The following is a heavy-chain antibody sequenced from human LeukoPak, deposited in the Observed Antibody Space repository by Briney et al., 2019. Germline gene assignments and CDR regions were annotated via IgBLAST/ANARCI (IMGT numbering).Heavy chain of an antibody. V-gene: IGHV1-46*01. D-gene: IGHD3-16*01. J-gene: IGHJ4*02. Sequence: ASVKVSCKASGNTLTTYYVHWVRQAPGEGLEWMGVIDPSGGRTWYAQKFQGRGTMTRDTSTVYMDLSSLRSEDTAVYYCAREGGSLKYIDYWGQGTLVTVSS. CDR1: GNTLTTYY. CDR3: AREGGSLKYIDY. CDR2: IDPSGGRT.